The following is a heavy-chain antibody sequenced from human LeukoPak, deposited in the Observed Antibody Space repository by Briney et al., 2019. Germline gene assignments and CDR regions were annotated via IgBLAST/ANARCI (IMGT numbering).Heavy chain of an antibody. CDR2: IKQDGSEK. J-gene: IGHJ5*02. Sequence: RAGGSLRLSCAASGFTFSSYWMSWVRQAPGKGLEWVANIKQDGSEKYYVDSVKGRFTISRDNAKNSLYLQMNSLRAEDTAVYYCARDLAGANGSGFDPWGQGTLVTVSS. CDR3: ARDLAGANGSGFDP. CDR1: GFTFSSYW. V-gene: IGHV3-7*01. D-gene: IGHD1-26*01.